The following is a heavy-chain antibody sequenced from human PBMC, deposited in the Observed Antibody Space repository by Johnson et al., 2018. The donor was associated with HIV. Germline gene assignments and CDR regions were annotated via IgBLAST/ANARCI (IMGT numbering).Heavy chain of an antibody. V-gene: IGHV3-30*04. J-gene: IGHJ3*02. CDR2: ISYDGSNK. CDR3: ARGGYYYDSTGAFDI. Sequence: QVQLVESGGGVVQPGRSLRLSCAASGFTFSSYAMHWVRQAPGKGLEWVAVISYDGSNKYYADSVKGRFTISRDNSKNTLYLQMNSRRAEDTAVYYCARGGYYYDSTGAFDIWGQGTMVTVSS. CDR1: GFTFSSYA. D-gene: IGHD3-22*01.